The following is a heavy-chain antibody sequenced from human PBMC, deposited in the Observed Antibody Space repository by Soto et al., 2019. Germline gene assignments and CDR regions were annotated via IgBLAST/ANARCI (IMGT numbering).Heavy chain of an antibody. CDR2: IWYDGSNK. CDR3: ARGDCTGAYCYSWPFNYGVDV. J-gene: IGHJ6*02. Sequence: QVQLVESGGGVVQPGGSLRLSCTTSGFTFNTYGMYWVRQAPGKGLEWVAIIWYDGSNKYYGDSVKGRFTISRDNSKNTLYLQMNRLRAEDPALYYCARGDCTGAYCYSWPFNYGVDVWGQGTTVTVSS. CDR1: GFTFNTYG. V-gene: IGHV3-33*08. D-gene: IGHD2-15*01.